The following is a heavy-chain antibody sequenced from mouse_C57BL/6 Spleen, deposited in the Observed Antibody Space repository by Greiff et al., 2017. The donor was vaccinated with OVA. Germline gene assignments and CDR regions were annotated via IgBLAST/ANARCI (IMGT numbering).Heavy chain of an antibody. CDR2: IRLKSDNYAT. CDR3: RGVYYGSSYVDYFDY. J-gene: IGHJ2*01. CDR1: GFTFSNYW. V-gene: IGHV6-3*01. Sequence: EVKVEESGGGLVQPGGSMKLSCVASGFTFSNYWMNWVRQSPEKGLEWVAQIRLKSDNYATHYAESVKGRFTISRDDSKSSVYLQMNNLRAEDTGIYYCRGVYYGSSYVDYFDYWGQGTTLTVSS. D-gene: IGHD1-1*01.